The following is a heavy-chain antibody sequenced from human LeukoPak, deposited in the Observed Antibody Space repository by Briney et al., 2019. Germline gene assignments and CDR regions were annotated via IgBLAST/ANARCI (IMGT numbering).Heavy chain of an antibody. V-gene: IGHV4-59*01. CDR1: GGSISSYY. CDR3: ARADCSGGSCYSYPAAFDI. D-gene: IGHD2-15*01. Sequence: SETLSLTCTVSGGSISSYYWSWIRQPPGKGLEWIGYIYYSGSTNYNPSLKSRVTISVDTSKNQFSLKLSSVTAADTAVYYCARADCSGGSCYSYPAAFDIWGQGTMVIVSS. CDR2: IYYSGST. J-gene: IGHJ3*02.